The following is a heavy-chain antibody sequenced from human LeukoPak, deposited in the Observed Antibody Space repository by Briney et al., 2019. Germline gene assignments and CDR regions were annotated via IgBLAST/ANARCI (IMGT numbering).Heavy chain of an antibody. J-gene: IGHJ5*02. D-gene: IGHD6-13*01. Sequence: SETLSLTCTVPGGSMSSYYWSWIRQPPGRGLEWIGYIYNSGSTNYNPSLKSRVTISVDTSKNQFSLKLTSVTAADTAVYYCARGVPYYSSSWYHWFDPWGQGTLVSVSS. V-gene: IGHV4-59*01. CDR2: IYNSGST. CDR3: ARGVPYYSSSWYHWFDP. CDR1: GGSMSSYY.